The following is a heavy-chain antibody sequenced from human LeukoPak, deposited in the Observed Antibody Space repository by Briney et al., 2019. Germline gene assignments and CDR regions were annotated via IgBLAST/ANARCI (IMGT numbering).Heavy chain of an antibody. J-gene: IGHJ6*03. CDR1: GYTFTSYY. Sequence: ASVKVSCKASGYTFTSYYMHWVRQAPGQGLEWMGWINPNSGGTNYAQKFQGRVTMTRDTSISTAYMELSRLRSDDTAVYYCARDQSYDILTGYYYYYYYMDVWGKGTTVTISS. CDR2: INPNSGGT. D-gene: IGHD3-9*01. V-gene: IGHV1-2*02. CDR3: ARDQSYDILTGYYYYYYYMDV.